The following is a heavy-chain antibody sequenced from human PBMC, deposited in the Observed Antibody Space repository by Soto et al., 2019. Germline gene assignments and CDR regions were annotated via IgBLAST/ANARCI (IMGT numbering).Heavy chain of an antibody. CDR2: ITADGGT. Sequence: EVQVLESGGGLVQPGGSLRLSCEGSGFTVSSHAMTWIRQAPGKGPEWVSTITADGGTYYADSVKGRFAMSRDTSASTLFLQMNSLGAEDTAAYYCAPHVSCSGGXCQYDAFAIRGKGTMVTVSS. J-gene: IGHJ3*02. CDR1: GFTVSSHA. V-gene: IGHV3-23*01. CDR3: APHVSCSGGXCQYDAFAI. D-gene: IGHD2-15*01.